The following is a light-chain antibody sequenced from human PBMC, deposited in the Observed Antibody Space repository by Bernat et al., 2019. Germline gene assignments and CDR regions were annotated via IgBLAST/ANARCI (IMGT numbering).Light chain of an antibody. Sequence: DIQMTQSPSSLSASIGDRVTITCRASHDISNFLAWFQQKPGRAPKSLIYTASILQSEFPSKFSGSGYGTDFTLTISGLQPEDFATYYCQQYYTYPQTFGQGTTVEIK. J-gene: IGKJ1*01. V-gene: IGKV1-16*02. CDR3: QQYYTYPQT. CDR1: HDISNF. CDR2: TAS.